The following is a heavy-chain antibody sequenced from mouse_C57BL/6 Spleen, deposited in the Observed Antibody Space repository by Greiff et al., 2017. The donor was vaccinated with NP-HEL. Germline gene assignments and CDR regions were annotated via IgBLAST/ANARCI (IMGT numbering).Heavy chain of an antibody. CDR1: GYTFTSYW. J-gene: IGHJ3*01. Sequence: VQLKESGTVLARPGASVKMSCKTSGYTFTSYWMHWVKQRPGQGLEWIGAIYPGNSDTSYNQKFKGKAKLTAVTSASTAYMELSSLTNEAAAVYYCTRESLPAGSSPWFAYWGQGTLVTVSA. CDR2: IYPGNSDT. V-gene: IGHV1-5*01. D-gene: IGHD1-1*01. CDR3: TRESLPAGSSPWFAY.